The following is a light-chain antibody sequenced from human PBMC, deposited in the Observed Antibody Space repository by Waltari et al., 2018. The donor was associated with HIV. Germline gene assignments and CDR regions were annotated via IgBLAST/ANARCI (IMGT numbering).Light chain of an antibody. CDR3: SSYTVPGTL. V-gene: IGLV2-14*01. CDR1: SSDIGSYTY. Sequence: SALTQPASVSGSPGQSITISCTGTSSDIGSYTYVSWYQQYPGEAPKLMIYDVRNRPAGVSTRFSGSKSGNTASLTISGLQAEDEADYYCSSYTVPGTLFGTGTRVTVL. J-gene: IGLJ1*01. CDR2: DVR.